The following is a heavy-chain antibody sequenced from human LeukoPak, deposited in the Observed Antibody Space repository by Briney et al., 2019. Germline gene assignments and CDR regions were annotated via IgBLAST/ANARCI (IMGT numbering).Heavy chain of an antibody. CDR2: VWHDGSNK. CDR3: AREEIFGVVDY. D-gene: IGHD3-3*01. V-gene: IGHV3-33*01. CDR1: GFTFSSYA. Sequence: PGGSLRLSCTAPGFTFSSYAIHWIRQAPGKGLEWVALVWHDGSNKYYADSVKGRFTISRDNSKNTVYLQMNSLRAEDTAVYYCAREEIFGVVDYWGQGTLVTVSS. J-gene: IGHJ4*02.